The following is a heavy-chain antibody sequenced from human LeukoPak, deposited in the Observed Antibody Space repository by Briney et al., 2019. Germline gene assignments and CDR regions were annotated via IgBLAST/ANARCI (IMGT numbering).Heavy chain of an antibody. J-gene: IGHJ4*02. D-gene: IGHD5-12*01. CDR2: IYYSGST. CDR1: GGSISSSSYY. V-gene: IGHV4-39*01. Sequence: SETLSLTCTVSGGSISSSSYYWGWIRQPPGKGLEWIGSIYYSGSTYYNPSLKSRVTISVDTSKNQFSLKLSSVTAADTAVYYCARHPIRYIVATNFDHWGQGTLVTVSS. CDR3: ARHPIRYIVATNFDH.